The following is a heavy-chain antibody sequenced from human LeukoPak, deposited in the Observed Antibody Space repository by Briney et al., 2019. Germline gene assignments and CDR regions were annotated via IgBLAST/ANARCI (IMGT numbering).Heavy chain of an antibody. D-gene: IGHD3-22*01. Sequence: SETLSLTCTVSGGSISSYYWSWIRQPPGKGLEWIGYIYYSGSTNYNPSLKSRVTISVDTSKNQFSLKLSSVTAADTAVYYCARDGLLDYYDSTYDAFDIWGQGTMVTVSS. CDR3: ARDGLLDYYDSTYDAFDI. J-gene: IGHJ3*02. V-gene: IGHV4-59*01. CDR1: GGSISSYY. CDR2: IYYSGST.